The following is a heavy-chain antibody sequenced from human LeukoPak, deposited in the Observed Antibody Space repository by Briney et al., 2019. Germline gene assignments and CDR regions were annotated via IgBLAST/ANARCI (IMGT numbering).Heavy chain of an antibody. CDR2: IYHSGST. D-gene: IGHD6-13*01. J-gene: IGHJ5*02. CDR3: ARSSGYSSSRGLNWFDP. V-gene: IGHV4-39*01. CDR1: GGSISSGNSY. Sequence: SSETLSPTSTVSGGSISSGNSYGGWTRHPPGEGLEWIRSIYHSGSTYQNPSLKSRVTISVDTSKDQFSLKLSSVTAADTAVYYCARSSGYSSSRGLNWFDPWGPGTLVTVSS.